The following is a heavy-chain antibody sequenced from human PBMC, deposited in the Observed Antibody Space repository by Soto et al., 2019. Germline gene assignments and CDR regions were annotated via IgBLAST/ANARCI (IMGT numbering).Heavy chain of an antibody. CDR1: GFTFSSYS. V-gene: IGHV3-21*01. CDR3: ARDIDILTGYTFDY. D-gene: IGHD3-9*01. J-gene: IGHJ4*02. CDR2: ISSSSSYI. Sequence: GGSLRLSCAASGFTFSSYSMNWVRQAPGKGLEWVSSISSSSSYIYYADSVKGRFTISRDNAKNSLYLQMNSLRAEDTAVYYCARDIDILTGYTFDYWGQGTLVTASS.